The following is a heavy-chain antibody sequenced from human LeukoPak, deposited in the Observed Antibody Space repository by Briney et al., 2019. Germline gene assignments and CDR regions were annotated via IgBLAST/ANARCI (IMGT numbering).Heavy chain of an antibody. CDR2: INHSGST. Sequence: SETLSLTCTVSGGSISSSSYYWSWIRQPPGKGLEWIGEINHSGSTNYNPSLKSRVTISVDTSKNQFSLKLSSVTAADTAVYYCARGRTNIVVVQRQVTSPTRQTRDFDYWGQGTLVTVSS. D-gene: IGHD2-2*01. V-gene: IGHV4-39*07. CDR3: ARGRTNIVVVQRQVTSPTRQTRDFDY. J-gene: IGHJ4*02. CDR1: GGSISSSSYY.